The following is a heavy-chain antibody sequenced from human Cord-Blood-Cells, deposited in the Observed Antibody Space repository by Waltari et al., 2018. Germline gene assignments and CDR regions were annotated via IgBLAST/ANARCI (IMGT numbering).Heavy chain of an antibody. D-gene: IGHD2-2*01. Sequence: EVQLVQSGAEVKKPGESLKISCKGSGYSFTSYWNGWVRQMPGEGLGWKGFIYHGDLVTRYSPAFQGQVTISADKSISTAYLQWSSLKASDTAMYYCARVKDIVVVPAAHFDYWGQGTLVTVSS. J-gene: IGHJ4*02. CDR2: IYHGDLVT. V-gene: IGHV5-51*01. CDR1: GYSFTSYW. CDR3: ARVKDIVVVPAAHFDY.